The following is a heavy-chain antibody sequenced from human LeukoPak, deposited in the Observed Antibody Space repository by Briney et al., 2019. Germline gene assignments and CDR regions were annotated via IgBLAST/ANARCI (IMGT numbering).Heavy chain of an antibody. Sequence: ASVKVSCKVSGYTLTELSMHWVRQAPGKGLEWMGGFDPEDGETIYAQKFQGRVTMTEDTPTDTAYMELSSLRSEDTAVYYCATGGSYSGWDAFDIWGQGTMVTVSS. CDR1: GYTLTELS. CDR3: ATGGSYSGWDAFDI. V-gene: IGHV1-24*01. J-gene: IGHJ3*02. CDR2: FDPEDGET. D-gene: IGHD1-26*01.